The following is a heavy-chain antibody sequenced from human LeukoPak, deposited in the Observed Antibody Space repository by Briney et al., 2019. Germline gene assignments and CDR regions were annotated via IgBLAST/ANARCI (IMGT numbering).Heavy chain of an antibody. D-gene: IGHD1-26*01. CDR3: ARPRGWERRWYFDL. V-gene: IGHV3-21*01. CDR2: MSSSGTYR. J-gene: IGHJ2*01. CDR1: GFTFSNYG. Sequence: PGGTLRLSCAASGFTFSNYGMNWVREAPGKGLEWVSSMSSSGTYRYYADSMKGRFAISRDNARNSLYLQMDSLRAEDTAVYYCARPRGWERRWYFDLWGRGTLVTVSS.